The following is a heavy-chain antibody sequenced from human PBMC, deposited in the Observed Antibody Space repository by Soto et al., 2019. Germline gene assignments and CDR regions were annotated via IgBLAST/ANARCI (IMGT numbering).Heavy chain of an antibody. CDR1: GDSVSSNSAA. Sequence: SQTLSLTCAISGDSVSSNSAAWNWIRQSPSRGLEWLGRTYYRSKWYNDYAVSVKSRITINPDTSKNQFSLQLNSVTPEDTAVYYCARDRNRITMVRGVTEDYYYGMDVWGQGTTVTVS. CDR3: ARDRNRITMVRGVTEDYYYGMDV. CDR2: TYYRSKWYN. D-gene: IGHD3-10*01. V-gene: IGHV6-1*01. J-gene: IGHJ6*02.